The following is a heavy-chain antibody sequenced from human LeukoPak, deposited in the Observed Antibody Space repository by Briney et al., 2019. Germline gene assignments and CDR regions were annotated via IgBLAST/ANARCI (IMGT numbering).Heavy chain of an antibody. V-gene: IGHV3-30*18. D-gene: IGHD5-18*01. J-gene: IGHJ6*02. Sequence: GGSLRLSCAASGFTFSSYGMHWVRQAPGKGLEWVAVISFDGSNKYYADSVKGRFTISRDNSKNTLYLQMNSLRAEDTAVYYCAKTGQYSYGQKRDYYYYGMDVWGQGTTVTVSS. CDR3: AKTGQYSYGQKRDYYYYGMDV. CDR1: GFTFSSYG. CDR2: ISFDGSNK.